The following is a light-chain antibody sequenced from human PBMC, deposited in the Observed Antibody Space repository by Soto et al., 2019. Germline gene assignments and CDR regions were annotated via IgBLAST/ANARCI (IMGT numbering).Light chain of an antibody. CDR1: QDISNY. CDR3: RQYDNLPSFT. V-gene: IGKV1-33*01. Sequence: DIQMTQSPSSLSASVGDRVTITCQASQDISNYLNWYQQKPGKAPKHLIYDASNLETVVPSRFSVSGSGTDFTFTTSSLQPEDIATYYCRQYDNLPSFTFRPGTKVDIK. J-gene: IGKJ3*01. CDR2: DAS.